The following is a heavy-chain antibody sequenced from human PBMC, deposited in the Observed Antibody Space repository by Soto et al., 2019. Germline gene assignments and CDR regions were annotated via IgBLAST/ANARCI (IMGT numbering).Heavy chain of an antibody. V-gene: IGHV3-23*01. Sequence: WGSLRLSCAASGFTFISYAIICVRHSPFKWLEWVSAISGSGGSTYYADSVKGRFTISRDNSKNTLYLQMNSLRAEDTTVYYCAKDGAGSLRYFDWLSDFYGMDVWGQGTTVTVSS. D-gene: IGHD3-9*01. CDR3: AKDGAGSLRYFDWLSDFYGMDV. CDR1: GFTFISYA. J-gene: IGHJ6*02. CDR2: ISGSGGST.